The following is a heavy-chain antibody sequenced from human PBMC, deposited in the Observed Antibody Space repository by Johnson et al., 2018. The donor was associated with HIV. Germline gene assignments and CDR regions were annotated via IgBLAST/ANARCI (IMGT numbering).Heavy chain of an antibody. D-gene: IGHD2-2*01. J-gene: IGHJ3*02. CDR1: GFTLDDYG. CDR2: ISWNSGSI. CDR3: ARWVGDIVVVPAAADAFDI. Sequence: VQLVESGGGVVRPGGSLRLSCEASGFTLDDYGMTWVRQAPGKGLEWVSGISWNSGSIGYADSVKGRFTISRDNAKNSLYLQMNSLRAEDTALYYCARWVGDIVVVPAAADAFDIWGQGTMVTVSS. V-gene: IGHV3-20*04.